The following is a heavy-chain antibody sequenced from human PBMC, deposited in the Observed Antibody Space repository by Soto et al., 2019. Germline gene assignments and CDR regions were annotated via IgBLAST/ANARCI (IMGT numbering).Heavy chain of an antibody. CDR2: ISGSGGST. CDR1: GFTFSSYA. D-gene: IGHD4-4*01. J-gene: IGHJ4*02. CDR3: AKDRLGLHRPRVMDY. V-gene: IGHV3-23*01. Sequence: EVQLLESGGGLVQPGGSLRLSCAASGFTFSSYAMSWVRQAPGKGLEWVSAISGSGGSTYYADSVKGRFTISRDNSKNTLYLQMNRLRAEDTAVYYCAKDRLGLHRPRVMDYWGQGTLVTVSS.